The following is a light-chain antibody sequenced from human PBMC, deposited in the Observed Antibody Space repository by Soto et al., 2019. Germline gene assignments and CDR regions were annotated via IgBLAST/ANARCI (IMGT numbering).Light chain of an antibody. CDR2: AAS. Sequence: EIVLTHSPGTLSLSPGERATLSCRARQSVSSSYLAWYQQKPGQAPRLLIYAASSRATGIPDRFSGSGSGTDFTLTISRLEPEDFAVYYCQQYGSSPWTFGQGTKVDIK. V-gene: IGKV3-20*01. CDR3: QQYGSSPWT. J-gene: IGKJ1*01. CDR1: QSVSSSY.